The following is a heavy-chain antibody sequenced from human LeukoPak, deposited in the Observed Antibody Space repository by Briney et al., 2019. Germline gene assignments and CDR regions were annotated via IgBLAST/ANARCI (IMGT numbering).Heavy chain of an antibody. V-gene: IGHV3-30*02. J-gene: IGHJ4*02. Sequence: GGSLRLSCAASGFIFSRCGMHWVRQAPGKGLEWVAFVQYDGSNKYYADSVRGRFTISRDNSKNTLYLQMNSLRAEDTAVYYCAKRLGDYDQFDYWGQGTLVTVSS. CDR1: GFIFSRCG. CDR2: VQYDGSNK. CDR3: AKRLGDYDQFDY. D-gene: IGHD4-17*01.